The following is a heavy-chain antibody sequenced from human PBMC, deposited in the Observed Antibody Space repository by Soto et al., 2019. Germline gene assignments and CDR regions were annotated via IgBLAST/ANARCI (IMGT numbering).Heavy chain of an antibody. Sequence: XGSLGLTCATSGFTFSDFDMSWVRQAPGKGPEWVSYISDDGYTIYYADSVKGRFTISRDNAKNSLDLQMTNLRAEDTAVYYCAKPISPFSSSYIEYWAQGTLVTVPQ. D-gene: IGHD3-22*01. V-gene: IGHV3-11*01. J-gene: IGHJ4*02. CDR2: ISDDGYTI. CDR1: GFTFSDFD. CDR3: AKPISPFSSSYIEY.